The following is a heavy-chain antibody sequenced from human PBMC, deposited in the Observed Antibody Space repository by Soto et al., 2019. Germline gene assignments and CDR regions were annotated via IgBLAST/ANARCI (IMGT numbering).Heavy chain of an antibody. CDR1: GGSISSYY. V-gene: IGHV4-59*01. J-gene: IGHJ6*02. Sequence: PSETLSLTCTVSGGSISSYYWSWIRQPPGKGLEWIGYIYYSGSTNYNPSLKSRVTISVDTSKNQFSLKLSSVTAADTAVYYCARDRAVAGIRSLYYYYGMDVWGQGTTVTVSS. D-gene: IGHD6-19*01. CDR2: IYYSGST. CDR3: ARDRAVAGIRSLYYYYGMDV.